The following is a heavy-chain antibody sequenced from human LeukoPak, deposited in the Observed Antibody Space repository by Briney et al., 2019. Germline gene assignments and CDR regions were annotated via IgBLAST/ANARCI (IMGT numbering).Heavy chain of an antibody. CDR3: ARDGGTYYDILTGPHY. CDR1: GYTFTSYG. D-gene: IGHD3-9*01. CDR2: ISAYNSNT. J-gene: IGHJ4*02. Sequence: ASVKVSCKASGYTFTSYGISWVRQAPGQGREWMGWISAYNSNTNYAQKLHGRVTITTDTSTSTAYMELRSLRSDDTAVYYCARDGGTYYDILTGPHYWGQGTLVTVPS. V-gene: IGHV1-18*01.